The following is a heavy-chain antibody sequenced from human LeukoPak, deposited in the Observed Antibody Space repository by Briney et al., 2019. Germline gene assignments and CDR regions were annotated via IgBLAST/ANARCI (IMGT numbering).Heavy chain of an antibody. CDR1: GFTFNSYA. J-gene: IGHJ4*02. V-gene: IGHV3-23*01. Sequence: GGSLRLSCSASGFTFNSYAMSWVGQAPGKGLEWVSAISGSGGSTYYADSVKGRFTISRDNSKNTLYLQMNSLRAEDTAVYYWTGDIAAAGSFDYWGQGTLVTVSS. CDR3: TGDIAAAGSFDY. D-gene: IGHD6-13*01. CDR2: ISGSGGST.